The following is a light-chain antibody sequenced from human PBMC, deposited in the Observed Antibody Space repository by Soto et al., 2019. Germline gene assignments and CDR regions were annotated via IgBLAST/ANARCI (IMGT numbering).Light chain of an antibody. V-gene: IGLV1-40*01. J-gene: IGLJ3*02. CDR2: TNS. Sequence: QSVLTQPPSVSGAPGQGVTISCAGTSSNIGAGYDVHWYQQFPGTAPKLLIYTNSNRPSGVPDRFSGSKSGTSASLAITGLQAADEADYYCQSYDSSLSALVFGGATKVTVL. CDR1: SSNIGAGYD. CDR3: QSYDSSLSALV.